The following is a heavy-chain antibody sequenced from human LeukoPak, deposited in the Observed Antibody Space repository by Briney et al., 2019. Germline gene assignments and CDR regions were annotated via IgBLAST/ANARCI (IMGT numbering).Heavy chain of an antibody. CDR3: ASNSGSYYPYYYYYYMDV. D-gene: IGHD1-26*01. J-gene: IGHJ6*03. V-gene: IGHV4-59*08. CDR2: IYYSVST. CDR1: GGSISSSY. Sequence: SETLSLTCTVSGGSISSSYWNWNRQPPGQGLEWIGYIYYSVSTNYNPSLKSRVTISVDTSKNQFSLKLSFVTAADTAVYYCASNSGSYYPYYYYYYMDVWGKGTTVTVAS.